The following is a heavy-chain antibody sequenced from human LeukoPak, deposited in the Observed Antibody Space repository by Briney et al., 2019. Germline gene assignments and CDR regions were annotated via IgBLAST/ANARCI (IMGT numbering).Heavy chain of an antibody. Sequence: GGSLRLSCAASGFTFSGYALTWVRQAPGKGLEWVSGISWNSGSIGYADSVKGRFTISRDNAKNSLYLQMNSLRAEDTALYYCAKAPAAGTGWFDPWGQGTLSPSPQ. CDR1: GFTFSGYA. CDR3: AKAPAAGTGWFDP. V-gene: IGHV3-9*01. J-gene: IGHJ5*02. D-gene: IGHD6-13*01. CDR2: ISWNSGSI.